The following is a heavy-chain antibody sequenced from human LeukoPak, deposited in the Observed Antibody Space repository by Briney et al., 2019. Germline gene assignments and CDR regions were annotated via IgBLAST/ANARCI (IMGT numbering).Heavy chain of an antibody. V-gene: IGHV1-24*01. J-gene: IGHJ4*02. Sequence: ASVKVSCKVSGYTLTELSMHWVRQAPGKGLEWMGGFDPEDGETIYAQKFQGRVTMTEDTSTDTAYMELSSLRSEDTAVYYCATGPGAPPYFDYWGQGTLVTVSS. CDR1: GYTLTELS. CDR3: ATGPGAPPYFDY. CDR2: FDPEDGET. D-gene: IGHD1-26*01.